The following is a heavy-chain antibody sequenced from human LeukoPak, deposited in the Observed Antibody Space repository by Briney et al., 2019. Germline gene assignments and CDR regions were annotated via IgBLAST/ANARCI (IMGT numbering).Heavy chain of an antibody. CDR2: IFYTGRT. D-gene: IGHD2-2*01. Sequence: SETLSLACTVSGGSISNSNYYWGWVRQPPGEGLEWIGTIFYTGRTYYTPSLMSRVTISVDTSKNQFSLKLSSVTAADTAVYYCARGRGCSSTSCYRGYYFDYWGQGTLVTVSS. J-gene: IGHJ4*02. CDR3: ARGRGCSSTSCYRGYYFDY. CDR1: GGSISNSNYY. V-gene: IGHV4-39*01.